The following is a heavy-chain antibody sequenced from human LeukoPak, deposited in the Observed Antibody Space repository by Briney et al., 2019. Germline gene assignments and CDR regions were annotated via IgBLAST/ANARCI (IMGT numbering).Heavy chain of an antibody. D-gene: IGHD3-3*01. J-gene: IGHJ4*02. V-gene: IGHV1-8*01. Sequence: ASVKVSCKASGYTFTSYDFNWVRQATGQGLEWMGWMNPNSGNTGYAQKFQGRVTMTRNTSISTAYMELSSLRSEDTAVYYCARANRAYYDFWSGYYPYSFDYGGQGPLVTVSS. CDR3: ARANRAYYDFWSGYYPYSFDY. CDR2: MNPNSGNT. CDR1: GYTFTSYD.